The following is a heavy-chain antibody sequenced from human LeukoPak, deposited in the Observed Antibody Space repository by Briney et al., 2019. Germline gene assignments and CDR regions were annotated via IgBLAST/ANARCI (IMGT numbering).Heavy chain of an antibody. CDR2: IYYSGST. CDR1: GGSISSSSYY. Sequence: PSETLSLTCTVSGGSISSSSYYWGWIRQPPGKGLEWIGSIYYSGSTYYNPSLKSRVTISVDTSKNQFSLKLTSVTAADTAVYYCARDSSGWFRLFDPWGQGTLVTVSS. D-gene: IGHD6-19*01. J-gene: IGHJ5*02. CDR3: ARDSSGWFRLFDP. V-gene: IGHV4-39*07.